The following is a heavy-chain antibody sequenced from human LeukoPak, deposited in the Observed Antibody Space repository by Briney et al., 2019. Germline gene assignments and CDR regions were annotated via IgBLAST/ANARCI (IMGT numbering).Heavy chain of an antibody. CDR2: IGGGDDIT. Sequence: GGSLRLSCAASGWTFGKYIMTWVRQAPGNGLEWVSSIGGGDDITFYADSVKGRFRISRDDSKNTVFLQISSLRVEDTGIYYCAKWGGTRTIGTIWYGPLDYWGQGTQVIVSS. V-gene: IGHV3-23*01. J-gene: IGHJ4*02. CDR1: GWTFGKYI. D-gene: IGHD6-13*01. CDR3: AKWGGTRTIGTIWYGPLDY.